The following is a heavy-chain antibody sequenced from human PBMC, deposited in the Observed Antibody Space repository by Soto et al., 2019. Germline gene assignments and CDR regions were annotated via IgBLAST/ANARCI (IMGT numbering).Heavy chain of an antibody. CDR3: ARVRDYYDSSGYYAGWFDP. J-gene: IGHJ5*02. V-gene: IGHV5-51*01. CDR2: IYPGDSDT. D-gene: IGHD3-22*01. Sequence: GESLKISCKGSGYSFTSYWIGWVRQMPGKGLEWMGIIYPGDSDTRYSPSFQGQVTISADKSISTAYLQWSSLKASDTAMYYCARVRDYYDSSGYYAGWFDPWGQGTLVTSPQ. CDR1: GYSFTSYW.